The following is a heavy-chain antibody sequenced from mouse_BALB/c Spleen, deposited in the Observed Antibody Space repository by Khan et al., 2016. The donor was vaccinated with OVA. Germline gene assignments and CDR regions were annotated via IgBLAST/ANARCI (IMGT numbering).Heavy chain of an antibody. J-gene: IGHJ4*01. CDR3: ARGRVLRREDYYAMDY. CDR2: IHYSGST. D-gene: IGHD2-4*01. Sequence: EVQLQESGPDLVKPSQSLSLTCTVTGYSITSGYSWHWIRQFPGNKLEWMGYIHYSGSTNYNPSLKSRISITRDTSKNQFFLQLNSVTTEDTATYYCARGRVLRREDYYAMDYWGQGTSVTVSS. V-gene: IGHV3-1*02. CDR1: GYSITSGYS.